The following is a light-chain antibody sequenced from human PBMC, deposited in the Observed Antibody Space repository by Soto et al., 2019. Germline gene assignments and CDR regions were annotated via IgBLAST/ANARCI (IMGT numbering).Light chain of an antibody. CDR3: MQAQQTPT. Sequence: EIVMTQSPPSLSVIPGEPASLSCRSSQSVLHPNGNTYLDWYLQKPGQSPQLLIYWGFYRASGVSDRFSGSGTGTDFTLKISRVEAEDVGVYYCMQAQQTPTFGQGTKREIQ. CDR2: WGF. V-gene: IGKV2-28*01. CDR1: QSVLHPNGNTY. J-gene: IGKJ1*01.